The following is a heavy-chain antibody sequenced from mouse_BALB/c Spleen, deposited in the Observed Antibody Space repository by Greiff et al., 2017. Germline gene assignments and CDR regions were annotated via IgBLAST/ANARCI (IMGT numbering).Heavy chain of an antibody. J-gene: IGHJ2*01. CDR1: GFTFSSYA. CDR3: ARDSTMITTPYFDY. V-gene: IGHV5-6-5*01. D-gene: IGHD2-4*01. CDR2: ISSGGST. Sequence: DVMLVESGGGLVKPGGSLKLSCAASGFTFSSYAMSWVRQTPEKRLEWVASISSGGSTYYPDSVKGRFTISRDNARNILYLQMSSLRSEDTAMYYCARDSTMITTPYFDYWGQGTTLTVSS.